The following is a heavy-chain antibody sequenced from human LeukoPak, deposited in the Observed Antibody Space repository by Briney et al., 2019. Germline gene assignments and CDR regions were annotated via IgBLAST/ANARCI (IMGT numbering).Heavy chain of an antibody. J-gene: IGHJ4*02. D-gene: IGHD5-18*01. CDR3: ARLSVSDTAMVPDY. CDR1: GGSISSYY. V-gene: IGHV4-59*08. Sequence: PSETLSLTCTVSGGSISSYYWSWIRQPPGKGLEWIGYIYYSGSTNYNPSLKSRVTISVDTSKNQFSLKLSSVTAADTAVYYCARLSVSDTAMVPDYWGQGTLVTVSS. CDR2: IYYSGST.